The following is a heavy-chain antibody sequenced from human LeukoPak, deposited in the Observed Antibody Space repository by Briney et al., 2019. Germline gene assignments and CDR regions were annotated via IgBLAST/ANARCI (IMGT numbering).Heavy chain of an antibody. CDR2: IYYSGST. D-gene: IGHD3-22*01. Sequence: SETLSLTCNVSGGSISSNYWSWIRQPPGKGLEWIGYIYYSGSTNYNPSLKSRVTISVDTSKNQFSLKLSSVTAADTAVYYCATSITMIVVVIGWGQGTLVTVSS. J-gene: IGHJ4*02. CDR3: ATSITMIVVVIG. CDR1: GGSISSNY. V-gene: IGHV4-59*08.